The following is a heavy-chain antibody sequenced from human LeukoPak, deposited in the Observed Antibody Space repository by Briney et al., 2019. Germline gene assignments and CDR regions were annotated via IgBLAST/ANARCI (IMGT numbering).Heavy chain of an antibody. D-gene: IGHD3-10*01. CDR3: AREGSGSFPDAFDI. Sequence: SETLSLTCTVSGGSISSSSYYWGWIRQPPGKGLEWIGSIYYSGSTYYNPSLKSRVTISVDTSKSQFSLKLTSVTAADTAVYYCAREGSGSFPDAFDIWGQGTMVTVSS. J-gene: IGHJ3*02. CDR1: GGSISSSSYY. V-gene: IGHV4-39*07. CDR2: IYYSGST.